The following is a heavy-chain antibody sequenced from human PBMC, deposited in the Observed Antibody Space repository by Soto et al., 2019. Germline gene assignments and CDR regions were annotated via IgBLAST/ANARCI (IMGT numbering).Heavy chain of an antibody. CDR1: GFTLSSYG. J-gene: IGHJ6*02. V-gene: IGHV3-33*01. CDR2: IWYDGSNK. D-gene: IGHD2-2*01. Sequence: GGSLRLSCAASGFTLSSYGMHWVRQAPGKGLEWVAVIWYDGSNKYYADSVKGRFTISRDNSKNTLYLQMNSLRAEDTAVYYCAREGGFVVVPAATYGMDVWGQGTTVTVSS. CDR3: AREGGFVVVPAATYGMDV.